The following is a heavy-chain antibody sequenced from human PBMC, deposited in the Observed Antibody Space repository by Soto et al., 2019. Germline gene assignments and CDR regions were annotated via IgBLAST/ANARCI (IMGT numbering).Heavy chain of an antibody. V-gene: IGHV4-4*02. J-gene: IGHJ4*02. CDR2: IYHSGSI. Sequence: QVQLQESGPGLVKPSGTLSLSCVVSSGSISSTNWWSWVRQPPGRGLEWIGAIYHSGSINYNPSLRSRATISVDKYKNQFYLILISLTAADTAVYFCVKEGSGWSYLDHWGQGILVTVSS. CDR3: VKEGSGWSYLDH. CDR1: SGSISSTNW. D-gene: IGHD6-19*01.